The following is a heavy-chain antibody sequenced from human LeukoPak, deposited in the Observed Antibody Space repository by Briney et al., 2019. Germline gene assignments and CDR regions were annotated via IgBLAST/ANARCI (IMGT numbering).Heavy chain of an antibody. CDR2: IYYSGST. CDR3: ARDHSGAMVN. D-gene: IGHD5-18*01. J-gene: IGHJ4*02. CDR1: GDSISSSSYY. V-gene: IGHV4-39*07. Sequence: SETLSLTCTVSGDSISSSSYYWGWIRQPPGKGLEWIGSIYYSGSTYYNPSLKSRVTISVDTSKNQFSLKLSSVTAADTAVYYCARDHSGAMVNWGQGTLVTVSS.